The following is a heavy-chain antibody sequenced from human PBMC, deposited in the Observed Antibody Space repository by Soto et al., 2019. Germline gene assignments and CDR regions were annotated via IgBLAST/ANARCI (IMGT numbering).Heavy chain of an antibody. Sequence: GGSLRLSCAASGFIFSDYYMSWIRQAPGKGLEWVSYISSVTGTIYYADSVKGRFTISRDNAKNSLYLQMNSLRAEDTAVYYCARAILEWLLPNNWFDPWGQGTLVTVSS. CDR1: GFIFSDYY. V-gene: IGHV3-11*04. CDR2: ISSVTGTI. CDR3: ARAILEWLLPNNWFDP. J-gene: IGHJ5*02. D-gene: IGHD3-3*01.